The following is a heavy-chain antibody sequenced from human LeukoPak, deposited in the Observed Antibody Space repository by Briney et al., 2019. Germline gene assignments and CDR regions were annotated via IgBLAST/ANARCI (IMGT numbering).Heavy chain of an antibody. J-gene: IGHJ5*02. CDR3: GRGAYGSYNWFDP. Sequence: SQTLSLTCAISGDSVSSNSAAWNWIRQSPSRGLEWLGRTYYRSKWYYNYAVSVKSRITINPDTSKNQFSLQLNSLTPEDTAVYYCGRGAYGSYNWFDPWGQGTLVTASS. D-gene: IGHD3-10*01. CDR2: TYYRSKWYY. V-gene: IGHV6-1*01. CDR1: GDSVSSNSAA.